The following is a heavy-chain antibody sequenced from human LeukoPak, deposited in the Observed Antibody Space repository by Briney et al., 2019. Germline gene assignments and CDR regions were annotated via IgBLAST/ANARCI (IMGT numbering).Heavy chain of an antibody. J-gene: IGHJ4*02. CDR1: GGSISSYY. Sequence: PSETLSLTCAVSGGSISSYYWSWIRQPAGKGLEWIADIYYSGSTNYNPSLKSRVIISADTSKNQFSLKLSSVTAADTAVYYCARGKCDRSAYCPPDYWGQGTLVTVSS. CDR2: IYYSGST. CDR3: ARGKCDRSAYCPPDY. V-gene: IGHV4-59*01. D-gene: IGHD3-22*01.